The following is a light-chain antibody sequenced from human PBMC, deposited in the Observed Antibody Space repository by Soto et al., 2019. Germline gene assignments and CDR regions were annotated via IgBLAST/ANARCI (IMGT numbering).Light chain of an antibody. CDR3: SSYAGSNNVV. J-gene: IGLJ2*01. CDR2: EVS. V-gene: IGLV2-8*01. Sequence: QSVLTQPPSASGSPGQSVTISCTGTSSDVGGYNYVSWYQQHPGKAPKVMIYEVSKRPSGVPDRFSGSKSGNTASLTVSGLQAEDEAHYYCSSYAGSNNVVFGGGTKLTVL. CDR1: SSDVGGYNY.